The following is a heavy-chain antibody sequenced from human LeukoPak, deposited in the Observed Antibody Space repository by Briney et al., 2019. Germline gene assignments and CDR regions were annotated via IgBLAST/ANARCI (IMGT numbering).Heavy chain of an antibody. D-gene: IGHD3-22*01. V-gene: IGHV1-69*06. J-gene: IGHJ4*02. CDR3: ARGGYYYDSSGQRRGAFDY. Sequence: SVKVSCKASGVTFSNFAISWVRQAPGQGLEWMGGIIPIFGTANYAQKFQGRVTITADKSTSTAYMELSSLRSEDTAVYYCARGGYYYDSSGQRRGAFDYWGQGTLVTVSS. CDR2: IIPIFGTA. CDR1: GVTFSNFA.